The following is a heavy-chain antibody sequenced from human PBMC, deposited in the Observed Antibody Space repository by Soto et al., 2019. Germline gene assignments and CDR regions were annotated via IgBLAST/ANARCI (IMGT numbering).Heavy chain of an antibody. Sequence: EVQLLESGGGLVQPGGSLRLSCAASGFTFSSYAMSWVRQAPGKGLEWVSAISGSGGSTYYADSVKGRFTISRDNSKTTLYLQMTSLRAEDTAVYYCAKDGGSSWYPWFDPWGQGSLVTVSS. D-gene: IGHD6-13*01. CDR2: ISGSGGST. J-gene: IGHJ5*02. V-gene: IGHV3-23*01. CDR3: AKDGGSSWYPWFDP. CDR1: GFTFSSYA.